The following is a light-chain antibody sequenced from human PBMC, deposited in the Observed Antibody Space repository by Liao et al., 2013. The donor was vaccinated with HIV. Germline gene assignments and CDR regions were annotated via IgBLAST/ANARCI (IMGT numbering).Light chain of an antibody. CDR2: YDS. CDR1: NIESKS. J-gene: IGLJ1*01. CDR3: QVWDSNSDHPYV. Sequence: SYELTQPPSVSVAPGKTARITCGGNNIESKSVHWYQQKPGQAPVLVILYDSDRPSGIPERFSGSNSGNTATLTISRVEAGDEADYYCQVWDSNSDHPYVFGSGTKVTVL. V-gene: IGLV3-21*01.